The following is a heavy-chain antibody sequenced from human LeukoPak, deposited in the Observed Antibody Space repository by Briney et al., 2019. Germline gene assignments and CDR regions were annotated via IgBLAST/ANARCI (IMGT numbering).Heavy chain of an antibody. CDR3: ARGRGGLTSCFDY. CDR1: GFTFSNAA. V-gene: IGHV3-23*01. CDR2: ITAGGDIT. D-gene: IGHD2-2*01. Sequence: PGGSLRLSCAAFGFTFSNAAMNWVRQPPGKGLEWGLSITAGGDITYHADPVKGRFTISRDNSKNTLHLQMNNLRVEDTAVYHCARGRGGLTSCFDYWGQGTLVYVSS. J-gene: IGHJ4*02.